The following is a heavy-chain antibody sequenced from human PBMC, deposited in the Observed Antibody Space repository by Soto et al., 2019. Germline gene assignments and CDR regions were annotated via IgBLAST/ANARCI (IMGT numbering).Heavy chain of an antibody. V-gene: IGHV1-69*13. CDR2: IIPIFGTA. Sequence: ASVKVSCKASGGTFSSYAISWVRQAPGQGLEWMGGIIPIFGTANYAQKFQGRVTITADESTSTAYMELSSLRSEDTAVYYCARDYGDLHYFDYWGRGTLVPVSS. J-gene: IGHJ4*02. D-gene: IGHD4-17*01. CDR1: GGTFSSYA. CDR3: ARDYGDLHYFDY.